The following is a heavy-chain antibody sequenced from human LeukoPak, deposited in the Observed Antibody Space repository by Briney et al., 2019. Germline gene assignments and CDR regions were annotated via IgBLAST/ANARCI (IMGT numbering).Heavy chain of an antibody. CDR2: IYYSGST. Sequence: PSETLSLTCTVSGGSISSYYWSWIRQPPGKGLEWIGYIYYSGSTNYNPSLKSRVTISVDTSKNQFSLKLSSVTAADTAVYYCARGKVDYGSYPGLADYWGQGTLVTVSS. J-gene: IGHJ4*02. CDR3: ARGKVDYGSYPGLADY. CDR1: GGSISSYY. D-gene: IGHD4-17*01. V-gene: IGHV4-59*01.